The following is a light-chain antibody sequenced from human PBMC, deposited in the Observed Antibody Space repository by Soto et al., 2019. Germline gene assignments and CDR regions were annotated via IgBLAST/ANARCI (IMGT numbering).Light chain of an antibody. J-gene: IGKJ3*01. V-gene: IGKV3-11*01. CDR2: DAS. Sequence: EIVLTQSPATLSLSPGERATLSCRASQSVSSYLAWYQQKPGQAPRLLIYDASNRATGIPARFSGSGSGTDFTLTISSLEPEDFAVYYCQQRSNWPLFTFGPGTRGYQ. CDR1: QSVSSY. CDR3: QQRSNWPLFT.